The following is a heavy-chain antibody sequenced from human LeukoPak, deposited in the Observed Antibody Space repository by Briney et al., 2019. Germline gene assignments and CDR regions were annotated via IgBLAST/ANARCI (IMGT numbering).Heavy chain of an antibody. J-gene: IGHJ5*02. Sequence: SETLSLTCTVSGGSISSSSYYWGWIRQPPGKGLEWIGSIYYSGSTYYNPSLKSRVTISVDTSKNQFSLKLSSVTAADTAVYYCARDLYGSGSDNWFDPWGQGTLVTVSS. CDR3: ARDLYGSGSDNWFDP. CDR2: IYYSGST. D-gene: IGHD3-10*01. CDR1: GGSISSSSYY. V-gene: IGHV4-39*07.